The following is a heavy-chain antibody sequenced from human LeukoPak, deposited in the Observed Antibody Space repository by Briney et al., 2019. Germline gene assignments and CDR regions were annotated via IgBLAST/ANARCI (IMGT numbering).Heavy chain of an antibody. CDR1: GGTFSSYA. Sequence: GASVKVSCKASGGTFSSYAISWVRQAPGQGLEWMGGIIPIFGTANYAQKFQGRVTITTDESTSTAYMELSSLRSEDTAVYYCAITAAGLQSPFSYYYYYMDVWGKGTTVTVSS. J-gene: IGHJ6*03. D-gene: IGHD6-13*01. CDR3: AITAAGLQSPFSYYYYYMDV. V-gene: IGHV1-69*05. CDR2: IIPIFGTA.